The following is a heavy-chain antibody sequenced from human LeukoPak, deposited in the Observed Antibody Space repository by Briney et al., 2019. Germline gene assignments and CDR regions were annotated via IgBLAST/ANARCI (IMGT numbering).Heavy chain of an antibody. J-gene: IGHJ4*02. CDR3: ARGVVGSLDY. CDR2: IKGDESAR. V-gene: IGHV3-7*01. CDR1: GFTFSSYW. D-gene: IGHD1-26*01. Sequence: GGSLRLSCAASGFTFSSYWMAWVRQAPGKGLEWVANIKGDESARHQADSVKGRFTISRDNTRNSLHLQMTNLRGDDTAVYYCARGVVGSLDYWGQGTLVTVSS.